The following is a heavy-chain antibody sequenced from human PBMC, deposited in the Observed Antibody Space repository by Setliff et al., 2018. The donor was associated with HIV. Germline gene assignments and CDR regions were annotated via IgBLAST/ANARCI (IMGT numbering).Heavy chain of an antibody. J-gene: IGHJ5*02. CDR1: GCTFTHYW. V-gene: IGHV5-51*01. CDR3: VRLNRGSTWSIASDRGFFDP. D-gene: IGHD3-10*01. CDR2: VYPGDSDS. Sequence: GESLKISCKASGCTFTHYWIGWVRQMPGKGLEWMGFVYPGDSDSRYSPSLQGQVTISADTSLKTAHLQWSSLKASDTATYFCVRLNRGSTWSIASDRGFFDPWGQGTLVTVSS.